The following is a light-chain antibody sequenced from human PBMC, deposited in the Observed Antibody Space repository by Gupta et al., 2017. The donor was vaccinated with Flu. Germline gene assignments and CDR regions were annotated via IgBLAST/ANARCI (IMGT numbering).Light chain of an antibody. Sequence: DVQMTQAPSALSASVGDRVTITCRAGQSVRSYLNWYQQKPGKAPKLLIYAALQVKSGVPSSFIGVGSGTEFTLTIRRRQPEDFANYYCQQRNSIPWAFGRGTKVEVK. CDR2: AAL. V-gene: IGKV1-39*01. CDR3: QQRNSIPWA. J-gene: IGKJ1*01. CDR1: QSVRSY.